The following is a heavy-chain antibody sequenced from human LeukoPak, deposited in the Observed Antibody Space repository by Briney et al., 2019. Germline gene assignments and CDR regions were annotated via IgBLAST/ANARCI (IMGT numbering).Heavy chain of an antibody. CDR1: GFTFSRYA. J-gene: IGHJ4*02. CDR3: ARVAHYYDSSGPFDY. Sequence: PGGSLRLSCAASGFTFSRYAMHWVRQAPGKGLEYVSAISSNGGGTYYANSVKGRFTISRDNSKNTLYLQMGSLRAEDMAVYYCARVAHYYDSSGPFDYWGQGTLVTVSS. D-gene: IGHD3-22*01. V-gene: IGHV3-64*01. CDR2: ISSNGGGT.